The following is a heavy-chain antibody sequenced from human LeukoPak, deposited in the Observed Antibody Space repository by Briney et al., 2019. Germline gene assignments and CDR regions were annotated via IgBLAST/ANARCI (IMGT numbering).Heavy chain of an antibody. J-gene: IGHJ4*02. V-gene: IGHV3-30*18. CDR1: GFTFSSYG. D-gene: IGHD4-17*01. CDR3: AKWADYDYGDYEYYFDY. CDR2: ISYDGSNK. Sequence: PGGSLRLSCAASGFTFSSYGIHWVRQAPGKGLEWVAVISYDGSNKYYADSVKGRFTISRDNSKNTLYLQMNSLRAEDTAVYYCAKWADYDYGDYEYYFDYWGQGTLVTVSS.